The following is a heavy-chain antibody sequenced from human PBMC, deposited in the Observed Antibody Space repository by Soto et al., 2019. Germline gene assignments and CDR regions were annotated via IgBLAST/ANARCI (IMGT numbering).Heavy chain of an antibody. J-gene: IGHJ4*02. CDR1: GFTFSSYS. CDR3: ARVPDLDYCSRTSCLYYFDY. V-gene: IGHV3-48*02. D-gene: IGHD2-2*01. CDR2: ISSGGTTI. Sequence: PGGSLRLSCAASGFTFSSYSMTWVRQAPGKGFEWLSYISSGGTTIDYADSVKGRFTVSRDNARNSVYLQMNSLRDEDTAVYYCARVPDLDYCSRTSCLYYFDYWGQGALVTVSS.